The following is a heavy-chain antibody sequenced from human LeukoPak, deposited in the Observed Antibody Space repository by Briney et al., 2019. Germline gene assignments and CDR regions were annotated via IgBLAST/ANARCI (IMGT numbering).Heavy chain of an antibody. CDR3: ARARGGGYYGSGSYSPFDH. Sequence: PSETLSLTCAVYGGSFSGYYWSWIRQPPGKGLEWIGEINHSGSTNYNPSLKSRVTISVDTSKNQFSLKLSSVTAADTAVYYCARARGGGYYGSGSYSPFDHWGQGTLVTVSS. CDR1: GGSFSGYY. J-gene: IGHJ4*02. D-gene: IGHD3-10*01. V-gene: IGHV4-34*01. CDR2: INHSGST.